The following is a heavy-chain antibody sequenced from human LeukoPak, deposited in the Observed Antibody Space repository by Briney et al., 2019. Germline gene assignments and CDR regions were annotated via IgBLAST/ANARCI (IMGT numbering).Heavy chain of an antibody. D-gene: IGHD6-13*01. V-gene: IGHV3-9*01. CDR1: GFTFDDYA. J-gene: IGHJ4*02. Sequence: GGSLRLSCAASGFTFDDYAMHWVRQAPGKGLEWVSGISWNSGSIGYADSGKGRFTISRDNAKNSLYLQMNSLRAEDAALYYCAKDIFTGIAAAGAIDYWGQGTLVTVSS. CDR2: ISWNSGSI. CDR3: AKDIFTGIAAAGAIDY.